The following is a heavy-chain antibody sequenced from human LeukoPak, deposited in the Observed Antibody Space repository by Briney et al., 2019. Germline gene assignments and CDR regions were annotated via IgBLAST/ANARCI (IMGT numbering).Heavy chain of an antibody. J-gene: IGHJ4*02. V-gene: IGHV4-31*03. D-gene: IGHD6-19*01. CDR3: ARTLRSGWYLTLDY. Sequence: SQTLSLTCTVSGGSISSGGYYWSWIRQHPGKGLEWIGYIYYSGSTNYNPSLKSRVTISVDTSKNQFSLKLSSVTAADTAVYYCARTLRSGWYLTLDYWGQGTLVTVSS. CDR2: IYYSGST. CDR1: GGSISSGGYY.